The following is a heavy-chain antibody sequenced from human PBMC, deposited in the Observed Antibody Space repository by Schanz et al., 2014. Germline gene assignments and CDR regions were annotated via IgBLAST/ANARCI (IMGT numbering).Heavy chain of an antibody. J-gene: IGHJ4*02. D-gene: IGHD6-19*01. CDR3: AKLSSSGRLAGYFDY. Sequence: EVQLVESGGGLVKPGGSLRLSCAASGFTFSSYSMNWVRQAPGKGLEWVSSISSSGSYIYYADSVKGRFSISRDNAKNSLFLQMNRLRAEDTAVYYCAKLSSSGRLAGYFDYWGQGALVTVSS. V-gene: IGHV3-21*01. CDR1: GFTFSSYS. CDR2: ISSSGSYI.